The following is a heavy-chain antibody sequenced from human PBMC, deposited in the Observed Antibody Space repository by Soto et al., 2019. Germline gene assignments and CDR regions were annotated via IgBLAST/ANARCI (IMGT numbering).Heavy chain of an antibody. D-gene: IGHD1-26*01. Sequence: QVQLVQSGAEVKTPGSSVRVSCKTAGRTFLISAIAWVRQAPGQGLEGMGGIIPILGTIHIAQNFQGRVNITADSSTSTAYMDLSRLRSEDTATYFCARGKEWEQPSNHYDFDYWGQGSQVIVSS. J-gene: IGHJ4*02. CDR2: IIPILGTI. CDR1: GRTFLISA. CDR3: ARGKEWEQPSNHYDFDY. V-gene: IGHV1-69*06.